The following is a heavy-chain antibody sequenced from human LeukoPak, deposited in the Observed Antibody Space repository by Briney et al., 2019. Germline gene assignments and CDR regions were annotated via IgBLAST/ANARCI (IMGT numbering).Heavy chain of an antibody. D-gene: IGHD2-2*02. CDR2: IIPILGIA. Sequence: SVKVSCKAVGYRFSGYYIQWVRQAPGQGLEWMGRIIPILGIANYAQKFQGRVTITADKSTSTAYMELSSLRSEDTAVYYCARGGRCSSTSCYTSAEYFQHWGQGTLVTVSS. CDR3: ARGGRCSSTSCYTSAEYFQH. J-gene: IGHJ1*01. CDR1: GYRFSGYY. V-gene: IGHV1-69*04.